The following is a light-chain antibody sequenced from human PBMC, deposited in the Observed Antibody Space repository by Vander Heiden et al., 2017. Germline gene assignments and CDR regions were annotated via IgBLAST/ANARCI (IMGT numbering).Light chain of an antibody. CDR1: SSDVGSYNY. Sequence: QSALTQPRSVSGSPGQSATISCTGTSSDVGSYNYVSWYQQHPGKAPKLMLSDVSKRPSGVPDRFSGSKSGNTASLTISGLQTEDEADYYCCSYAGRYTWVFGGGTKLTVL. V-gene: IGLV2-11*01. CDR3: CSYAGRYTWV. CDR2: DVS. J-gene: IGLJ3*02.